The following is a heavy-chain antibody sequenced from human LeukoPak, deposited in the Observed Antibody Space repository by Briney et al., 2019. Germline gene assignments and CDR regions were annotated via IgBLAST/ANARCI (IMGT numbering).Heavy chain of an antibody. CDR2: ISAYNGNT. J-gene: IGHJ4*02. D-gene: IGHD2-15*01. Sequence: ASVKVSCKASGYTFTSYGISWVRQAPGQGLEWMGWISAYNGNTNYAQKLQGRVTMTTDTSTSTAYMELRSLRSDDTAVYYCAREGDCSGGSCYWDTDYWGQGTLVTVSS. V-gene: IGHV1-18*01. CDR1: GYTFTSYG. CDR3: AREGDCSGGSCYWDTDY.